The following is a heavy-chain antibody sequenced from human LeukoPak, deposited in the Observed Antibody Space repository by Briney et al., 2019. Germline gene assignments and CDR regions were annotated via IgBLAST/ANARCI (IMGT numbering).Heavy chain of an antibody. CDR1: GGSFSGYY. Sequence: SETLSLTCAVYGGSFSGYYWSWIRQPPGKGLEWIGEINHSGSTNYNPSLKSRVTISVDTSKNQFSLKLSSVTAADTAVYYCARLWYYYDSSGYYHAPALDDASDIWGQGTMVTVSS. V-gene: IGHV4-34*01. CDR2: INHSGST. D-gene: IGHD3-22*01. J-gene: IGHJ3*02. CDR3: ARLWYYYDSSGYYHAPALDDASDI.